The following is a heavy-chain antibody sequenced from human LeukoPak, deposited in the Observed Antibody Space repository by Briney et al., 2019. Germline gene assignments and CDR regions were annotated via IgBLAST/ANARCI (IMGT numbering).Heavy chain of an antibody. V-gene: IGHV1-18*01. CDR3: ARLAYGANYIDY. CDR2: ISAYNGNT. CDR1: GYTFTTYG. Sequence: ASVKVSCKASGYTFTTYGISWVRQAPGQGLEWMGWISAYNGNTNYEQSLQGRVTMTTDTSTTTAYMELKNLRSDDTAIYYCARLAYGANYIDYWGQGTLVTVSS. D-gene: IGHD4-17*01. J-gene: IGHJ4*02.